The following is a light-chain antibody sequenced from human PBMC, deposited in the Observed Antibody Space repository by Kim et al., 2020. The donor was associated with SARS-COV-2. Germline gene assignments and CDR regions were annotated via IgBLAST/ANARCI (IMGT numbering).Light chain of an antibody. CDR1: KIGSKS. Sequence: ASGKTARITCGGNKIGSKSVHGYQKKPGQSPVLVIYYDSDRPSGIPERFSGSNSGNTATLTISRVEAGDEADYYCQVWDSSSDHWVFGGGTQLTVL. V-gene: IGLV3-21*01. J-gene: IGLJ3*02. CDR2: YDS. CDR3: QVWDSSSDHWV.